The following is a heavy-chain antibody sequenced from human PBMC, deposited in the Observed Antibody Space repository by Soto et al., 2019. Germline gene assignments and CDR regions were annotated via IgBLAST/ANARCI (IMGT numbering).Heavy chain of an antibody. CDR2: ITSSGAGT. V-gene: IGHV3-23*01. J-gene: IGHJ6*02. CDR3: AKNLYYYYYYGMDV. CDR1: GFTFNSYA. Sequence: EVQLLESGGGLVQPGGSLRLSCAASGFTFNSYAMSWVRQAPGKGLEWVSPITSSGAGTYYADSVKGRFTISRDNSKNTLYLQMNSLRAEDTAVYYCAKNLYYYYYYGMDVWGQGTTVTVSS.